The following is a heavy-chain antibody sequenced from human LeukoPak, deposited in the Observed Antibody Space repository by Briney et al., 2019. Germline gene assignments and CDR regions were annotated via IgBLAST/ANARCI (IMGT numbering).Heavy chain of an antibody. D-gene: IGHD3-22*01. Sequence: GESLKISCKGSGYSFTSYWIGWVRPMPGKGLEGMGNIYPGDSDTRYSPSFQGQVTISADKSISTAYLQWSSLKASDTAMYYCARAYYYDSSGYLYYFDYWGQGTLVTVSS. CDR3: ARAYYYDSSGYLYYFDY. CDR2: IYPGDSDT. CDR1: GYSFTSYW. V-gene: IGHV5-51*01. J-gene: IGHJ4*02.